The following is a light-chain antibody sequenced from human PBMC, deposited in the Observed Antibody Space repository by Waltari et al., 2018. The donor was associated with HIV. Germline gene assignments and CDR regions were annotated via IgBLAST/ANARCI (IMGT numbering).Light chain of an antibody. Sequence: QLVLTQSPSASDSLGASVKLTCTLSSGHSHYAIAWYQHHPQKGPRFLIKINSDGSHNKGDGIPDRFSGSSSGSERYLTISSLQSEDEADYYCQTWGTGIQDVVFGGGTKLTVL. J-gene: IGLJ2*01. CDR3: QTWGTGIQDVV. V-gene: IGLV4-69*01. CDR2: INSDGSH. CDR1: SGHSHYA.